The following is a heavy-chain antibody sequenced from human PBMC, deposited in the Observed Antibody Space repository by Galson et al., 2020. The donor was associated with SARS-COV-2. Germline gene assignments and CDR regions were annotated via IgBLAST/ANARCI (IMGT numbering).Heavy chain of an antibody. Sequence: PGGSLRLSCSASGFTLMKYTMNWVRQAPGKGLEWVSSISSSSDFKYYADSVKGRITISRDNAKNSVYLEINSLRAEDTAVYYCARPRNEEALIAFGMDVWGQGTTVIVS. V-gene: IGHV3-21*01. CDR2: ISSSSDFK. CDR3: ARPRNEEALIAFGMDV. J-gene: IGHJ6*02. D-gene: IGHD2-21*01. CDR1: GFTLMKYT.